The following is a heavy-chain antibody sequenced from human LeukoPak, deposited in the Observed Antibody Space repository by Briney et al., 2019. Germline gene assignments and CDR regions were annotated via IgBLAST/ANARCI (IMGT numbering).Heavy chain of an antibody. CDR2: IYYSGST. D-gene: IGHD3-22*01. V-gene: IGHV4-31*03. Sequence: SETLSLTCTVSGGSISSGGYYWSWIRQHPGKGLEWIGYIYYSGSTYYNPSLKSRVTISVDTSKNQFSLKLSSVTAADTAVYYCARGHMIVEVNWFDPWGQGTLVTVSS. CDR3: ARGHMIVEVNWFDP. J-gene: IGHJ5*02. CDR1: GGSISSGGYY.